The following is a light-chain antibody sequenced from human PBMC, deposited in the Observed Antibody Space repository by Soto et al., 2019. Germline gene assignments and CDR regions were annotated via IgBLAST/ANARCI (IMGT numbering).Light chain of an antibody. J-gene: IGLJ1*01. CDR1: RSDVGGFDY. CDR2: EVD. Sequence: QSALTQPPSASGSPGQSVTISCTGTRSDVGGFDYVSWYQQHPGKAPKVLIFEVDQRPSGVPHRFSGSKSGNTAYLTVSVLQPDDEADYYFSSYADRGILFGTVTKLTVL. CDR3: SSYADRGIL. V-gene: IGLV2-8*01.